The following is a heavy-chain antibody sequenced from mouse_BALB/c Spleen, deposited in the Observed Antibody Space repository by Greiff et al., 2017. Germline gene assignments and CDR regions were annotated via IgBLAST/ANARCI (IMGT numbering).Heavy chain of an antibody. Sequence: EVQLVESGGGLVKPGGSLKLSCAASGFAFSSYDMSWVRQTPEKRLEWVAYISSGGGSTYYPDTVKGRFTISRDNAKNTLYLQMSSLKSEDTAMYYCARHQGGYDAWFAYWGQGTLVTVSA. J-gene: IGHJ3*01. D-gene: IGHD2-2*01. CDR1: GFAFSSYD. V-gene: IGHV5-12-1*01. CDR2: ISSGGGST. CDR3: ARHQGGYDAWFAY.